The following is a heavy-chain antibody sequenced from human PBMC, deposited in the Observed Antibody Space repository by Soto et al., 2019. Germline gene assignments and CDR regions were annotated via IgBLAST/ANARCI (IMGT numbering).Heavy chain of an antibody. V-gene: IGHV1-18*01. J-gene: IGHJ5*02. CDR2: ISAYNGNT. CDR1: GYTFTSYG. D-gene: IGHD3-3*01. CDR3: ARDPLTGDFWSGYYNAWFDP. Sequence: ASVKVSCKASGYTFTSYGISWVRQAPGQGLEWMGWISAYNGNTNYAQKIQGRVTMTADTSTSTAYMELRSLRSDDTAVYYCARDPLTGDFWSGYYNAWFDPWGQGTLVTVSS.